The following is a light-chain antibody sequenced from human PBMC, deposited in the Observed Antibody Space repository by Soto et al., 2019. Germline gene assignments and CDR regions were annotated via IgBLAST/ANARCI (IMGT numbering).Light chain of an antibody. CDR3: QQYYVSPIT. J-gene: IGKJ5*01. Sequence: EIVLTQSPDTLSLSPVDRATLSCRASQSVRSERLAWYQHKRGQAPRLVICYASSRATGIPERFSGSGAGTDFTLTITRLEPEEFAVYFWQQYYVSPITFGLRTRLEIK. V-gene: IGKV3-20*01. CDR2: YAS. CDR1: QSVRSER.